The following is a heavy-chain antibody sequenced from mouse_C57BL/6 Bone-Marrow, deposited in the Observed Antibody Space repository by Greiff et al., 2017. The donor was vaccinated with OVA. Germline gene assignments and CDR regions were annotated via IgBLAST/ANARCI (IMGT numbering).Heavy chain of an antibody. Sequence: QVQLQQSGAELVKPGASVKMSCKASGYTFTTYPIEWMKQNHGKSLEWIGNFHPYNDDTKYNEKFKGNATLTVEKSSSTVYLELRRLTSDDSAVYYCARTRSDGSYFDYWGQGTTLTVSS. V-gene: IGHV1-47*01. CDR3: ARTRSDGSYFDY. CDR1: GYTFTTYP. CDR2: FHPYNDDT. J-gene: IGHJ2*01. D-gene: IGHD2-3*01.